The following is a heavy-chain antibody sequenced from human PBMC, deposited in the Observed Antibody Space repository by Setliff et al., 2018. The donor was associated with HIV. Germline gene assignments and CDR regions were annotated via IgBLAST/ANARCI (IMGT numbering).Heavy chain of an antibody. CDR1: GGSISSYY. D-gene: IGHD1-26*01. V-gene: IGHV4-4*07. J-gene: IGHJ3*02. CDR3: ARGMGGSQVGGDAFDI. CDR2: VYPTGST. Sequence: PSETLSLTCTVSGGSISSYYWGWIRQPAGKGLEWIGRVYPTGSTHNNPSLKSRVTISVDTSKNHLSLKLSSVTAADTAVYYCARGMGGSQVGGDAFDIWGQGTTVTVSS.